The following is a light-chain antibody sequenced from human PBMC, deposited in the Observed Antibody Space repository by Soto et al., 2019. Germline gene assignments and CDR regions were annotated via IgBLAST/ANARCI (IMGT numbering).Light chain of an antibody. CDR3: QQSNNWPKT. J-gene: IGKJ1*01. Sequence: IVMTQSPDTLSVSPGETATLSCRASQSVGSNLAWYQQKPGQAPRLLISDASTRAAGLPARFSGSGSGTEFTLTISSLQSEDFAVYYYQQSNNWPKTFGQGTKVEIK. CDR2: DAS. V-gene: IGKV3-15*01. CDR1: QSVGSN.